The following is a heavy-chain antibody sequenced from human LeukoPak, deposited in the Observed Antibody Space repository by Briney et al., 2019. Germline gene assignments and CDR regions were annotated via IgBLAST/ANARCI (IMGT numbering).Heavy chain of an antibody. V-gene: IGHV4-34*01. CDR3: ARGSGSYSFDY. D-gene: IGHD1-26*01. CDR2: INHSGST. CDR1: GGSLSGYY. J-gene: IGHJ4*02. Sequence: SETLSLTCAVYGGSLSGYYWSWIRQPPGKGLEWIGEINHSGSTNYNPSLKSRVTISVDTSKNQFALKPSSVTAADTALYYCARGSGSYSFDYWGQGTLVTVSS.